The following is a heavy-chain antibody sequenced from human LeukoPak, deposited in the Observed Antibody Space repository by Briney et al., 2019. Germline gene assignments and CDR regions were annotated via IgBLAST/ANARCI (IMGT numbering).Heavy chain of an antibody. CDR3: ARGDSSGVPDY. J-gene: IGHJ4*02. V-gene: IGHV3-11*01. D-gene: IGHD3-22*01. Sequence: PGGSLRLSCAASGFTFSDSFMNWIRQAPGKGLEWLSYISRSGSNLDYAESVRGRFTISRDNADHSLYLQINSLRAEDTAVYYCARGDSSGVPDYWGQGTLVTVSS. CDR2: ISRSGSNL. CDR1: GFTFSDSF.